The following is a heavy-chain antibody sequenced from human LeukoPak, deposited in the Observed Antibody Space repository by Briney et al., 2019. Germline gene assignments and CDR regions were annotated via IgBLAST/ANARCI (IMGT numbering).Heavy chain of an antibody. CDR3: ASSITMIEEFDY. CDR2: IYSGGST. V-gene: IGHV3-66*01. CDR1: GFTVSSNY. D-gene: IGHD3-22*01. J-gene: IGHJ4*02. Sequence: GGSLRLSCAASGFTVSSNYMSWVRQAPGKGLEWVSVIYSGGSTYCADSVKGRFTISRDNSKNTLYLQMNSLRAEDTAVYYCASSITMIEEFDYWGQGTLVTVSS.